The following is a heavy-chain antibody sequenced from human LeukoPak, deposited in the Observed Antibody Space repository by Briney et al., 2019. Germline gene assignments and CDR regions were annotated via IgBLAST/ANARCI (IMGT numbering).Heavy chain of an antibody. D-gene: IGHD2-21*01. Sequence: SETLSLTCTVSGYSISSGYYWGWIRQPPGKGLEWIGSIYHSGSTYYNPSLKSRVTISVDTSKNQFSLKLSSVTAADTAVYYCARDRVMAKTSVIDYWGQGTLVTVSS. CDR3: ARDRVMAKTSVIDY. CDR2: IYHSGST. CDR1: GYSISSGYY. J-gene: IGHJ4*02. V-gene: IGHV4-38-2*02.